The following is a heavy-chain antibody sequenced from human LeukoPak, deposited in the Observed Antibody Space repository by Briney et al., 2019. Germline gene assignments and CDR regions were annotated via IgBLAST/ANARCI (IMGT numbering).Heavy chain of an antibody. CDR3: ARGIQHFDS. CDR2: ISHSGYT. V-gene: IGHV4-59*01. J-gene: IGHJ4*02. D-gene: IGHD5-18*01. Sequence: PSETLSLTCTVSVGSISGYHWSWIRHPPGRGLEWIGYISHSGYTNYKPSLKSRLNISVDTSRTQFSLKLSSVTAADTAVYYCARGIQHFDSWGQGTLVSVSS. CDR1: VGSISGYH.